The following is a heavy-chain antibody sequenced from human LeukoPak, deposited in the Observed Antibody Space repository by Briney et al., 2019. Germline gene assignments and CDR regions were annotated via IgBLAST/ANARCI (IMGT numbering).Heavy chain of an antibody. V-gene: IGHV3-30*03. Sequence: GGSLRLSCAASGFTFSDYGMLWVRQAPGKALEWVAVVSYDGSNKYYADSVKGRFTISRDNAKNSLYLQMNSLRAEDTAVYYCARRNTFGFDPWGQGTLVTVSS. CDR2: VSYDGSNK. D-gene: IGHD2-2*02. CDR3: ARRNTFGFDP. CDR1: GFTFSDYG. J-gene: IGHJ5*02.